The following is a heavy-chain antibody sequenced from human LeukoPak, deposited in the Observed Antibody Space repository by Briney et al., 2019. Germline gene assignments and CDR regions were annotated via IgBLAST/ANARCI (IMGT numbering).Heavy chain of an antibody. CDR2: IYSSGST. V-gene: IGHV4-39*01. J-gene: IGHJ4*02. CDR1: GGPISSSSYY. CDR3: ARQTGSGLFILP. D-gene: IGHD3/OR15-3a*01. Sequence: SETLSLTCTVSGGPISSSSYYWGWIRQAPGKGLEWIGSIYSSGSTYYNPSLKSRVTISVDTSKNQFSLRLTSVTAADTAVYYCARQTGSGLFILPGGQGTLVTVSS.